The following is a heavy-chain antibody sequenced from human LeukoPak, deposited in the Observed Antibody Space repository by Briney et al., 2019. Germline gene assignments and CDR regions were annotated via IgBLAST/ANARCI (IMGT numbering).Heavy chain of an antibody. CDR1: GGSISSGGYS. CDR2: IYHSGST. D-gene: IGHD5-12*01. Sequence: SQTLSLTCAVSGGSISSGGYSWSRIRQPPGKGLEWIGYIYHSGSTYYNPSLKRRVSISVDRSKNQFSLRLSSVTAADTAVYYCARGGDIVATHFDYWGQGTLVTVSP. J-gene: IGHJ4*02. V-gene: IGHV4-30-2*01. CDR3: ARGGDIVATHFDY.